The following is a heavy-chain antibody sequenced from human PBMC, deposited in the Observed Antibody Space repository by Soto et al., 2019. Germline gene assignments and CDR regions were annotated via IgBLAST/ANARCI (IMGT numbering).Heavy chain of an antibody. CDR3: AREGSGWSYYYYYYGMDV. J-gene: IGHJ6*02. CDR1: GDGVSSNSAA. D-gene: IGHD6-19*01. V-gene: IGHV6-1*01. CDR2: TYYRSKWYN. Sequence: SQTLSLTGAISGDGVSSNSAAWNWIRQSPSRGLEWLGRTYYRSKWYNDYAVSVKSRITINPDTSKNQFSLQLNSVTPEDTAVYYCAREGSGWSYYYYYYGMDVWGQGTTVTVSS.